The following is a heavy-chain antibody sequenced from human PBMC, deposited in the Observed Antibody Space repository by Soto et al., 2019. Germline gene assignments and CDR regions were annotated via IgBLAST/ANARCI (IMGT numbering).Heavy chain of an antibody. D-gene: IGHD5-12*01. Sequence: PSETLSLTCTVSGGSISSGDYYWSWNRQPPGKGLEWIGYIYHSGTTSYNPSLKSRVTISVDTSKNQFSLKLSSVIAADTAVYYCARDGDGYNYWGQGTLVTVSS. CDR1: GGSISSGDYY. V-gene: IGHV4-61*08. J-gene: IGHJ4*02. CDR3: ARDGDGYNY. CDR2: IYHSGTT.